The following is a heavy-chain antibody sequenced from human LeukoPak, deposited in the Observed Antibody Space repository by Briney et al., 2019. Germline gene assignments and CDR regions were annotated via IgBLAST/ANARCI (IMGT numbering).Heavy chain of an antibody. CDR2: IKSDGSDT. Sequence: GGSLRLSCAASGFTVSSIHMVWVRQAPGEGLVWVSRIKSDGSDTSYADSVKGRFTISRDNAKNTLYLQMNSLRAEDTAVYYCARGFWTGVEYWGQGALVTVSS. CDR1: GFTVSSIH. CDR3: ARGFWTGVEY. V-gene: IGHV3-74*01. D-gene: IGHD3/OR15-3a*01. J-gene: IGHJ4*02.